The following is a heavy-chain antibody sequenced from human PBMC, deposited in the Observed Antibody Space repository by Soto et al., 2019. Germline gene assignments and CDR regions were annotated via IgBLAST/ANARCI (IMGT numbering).Heavy chain of an antibody. CDR1: GFSIDTYS. D-gene: IGHD5-12*01. CDR2: ISVSGDKT. J-gene: IGHJ4*01. V-gene: IGHV3-23*01. Sequence: GGSLRLSCAVSGFSIDTYSFAWVRQTPAKGLQWVSGISVSGDKTFYIDSVQGRFTISRDISKNTLSLQMHNLRAEVSAIYFCARWDGYADLWGRGTLVTVSS. CDR3: ARWDGYADL.